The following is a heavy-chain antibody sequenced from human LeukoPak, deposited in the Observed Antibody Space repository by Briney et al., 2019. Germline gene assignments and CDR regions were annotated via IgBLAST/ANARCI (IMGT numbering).Heavy chain of an antibody. CDR3: ARDRYSSGWFPPNAFDI. Sequence: GGSLRLSCAASRFNFSSYSINWVRQAPGKGLEWVSSISSSSTYIYYADSMKGRFTISRDNAKNSLYLQMNSLRAEDTAVYYCARDRYSSGWFPPNAFDIWGQGTMVTVSS. V-gene: IGHV3-21*01. CDR1: RFNFSSYS. D-gene: IGHD6-19*01. J-gene: IGHJ3*02. CDR2: ISSSSTYI.